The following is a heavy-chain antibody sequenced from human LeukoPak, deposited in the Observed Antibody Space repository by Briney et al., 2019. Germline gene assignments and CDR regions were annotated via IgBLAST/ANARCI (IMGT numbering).Heavy chain of an antibody. CDR2: FDPEDGET. V-gene: IGHV1-24*01. CDR3: ATHPRYGGNPAPQEPNYFDY. Sequence: ASVKVSCKVSGYTLTELSMHWVRQAPGKGLEWMGGFDPEDGETIYAQKFQGRVTMTEVTSTDTAYMELSSLRSEDTAVYYCATHPRYGGNPAPQEPNYFDYWGQGTLVTVSS. CDR1: GYTLTELS. J-gene: IGHJ4*02. D-gene: IGHD4-23*01.